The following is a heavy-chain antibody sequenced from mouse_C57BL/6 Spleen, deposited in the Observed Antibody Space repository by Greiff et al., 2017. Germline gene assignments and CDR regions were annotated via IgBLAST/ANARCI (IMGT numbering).Heavy chain of an antibody. CDR1: GYTFTDYN. J-gene: IGHJ4*01. Sequence: EVQLQQSGPELVKPGASVKMSCKASGYTFTDYNMHWVKQSHGKSLEWIGYINPNNGGTSYNQKFKGKATLTVNKSSSTAYMELRSLTSEDSAVYYCARSSDGNFRGYAMDYWGQGTSVTVSS. V-gene: IGHV1-22*01. CDR2: INPNNGGT. CDR3: ARSSDGNFRGYAMDY. D-gene: IGHD2-1*01.